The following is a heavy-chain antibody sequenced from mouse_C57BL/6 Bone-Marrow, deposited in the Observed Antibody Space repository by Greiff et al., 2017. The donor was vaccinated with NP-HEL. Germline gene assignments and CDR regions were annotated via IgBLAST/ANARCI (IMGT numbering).Heavy chain of an antibody. D-gene: IGHD3-3*01. V-gene: IGHV1-50*01. CDR3: AREGWDLYYYAMDY. CDR1: GYTFTSYW. J-gene: IGHJ4*01. Sequence: VQLQQSGAELVKPGASVKLSCKASGYTFTSYWMQWVKQRPGQGLEWIGEIDPSDSYTNYNQKFKGKATLTVDTSSSTAYMQLRSLTSEDSAVYYCAREGWDLYYYAMDYWGQGTSVTVSS. CDR2: IDPSDSYT.